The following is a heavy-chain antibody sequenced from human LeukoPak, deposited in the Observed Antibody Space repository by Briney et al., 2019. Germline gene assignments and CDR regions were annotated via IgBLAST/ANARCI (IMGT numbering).Heavy chain of an antibody. J-gene: IGHJ4*02. D-gene: IGHD1-26*01. Sequence: ASVKVSCKASGYTFTGYYIHWVRQAPGQGLEWMGWINPNSGGTNYAQKFQGGVTMTRDTSVSTVYMELSRLRSDDTAVYYCARDKSDLVGATTMDYWGQGTLVSVSS. V-gene: IGHV1-2*02. CDR2: INPNSGGT. CDR3: ARDKSDLVGATTMDY. CDR1: GYTFTGYY.